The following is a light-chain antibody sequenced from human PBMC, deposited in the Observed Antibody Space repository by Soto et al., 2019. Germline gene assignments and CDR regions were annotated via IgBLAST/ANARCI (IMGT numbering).Light chain of an antibody. CDR2: EVS. Sequence: QSALTQPASVSGSPGQSITISCTGTSSDVGAYNFVSWYQQHPGKAPKLMIYEVSHRPSGVSNRFSGSKSGNTASLTISGLQAEDEADYYCTSYTSGRTLVFGGGTKLTVL. CDR1: SSDVGAYNF. V-gene: IGLV2-14*01. J-gene: IGLJ2*01. CDR3: TSYTSGRTLV.